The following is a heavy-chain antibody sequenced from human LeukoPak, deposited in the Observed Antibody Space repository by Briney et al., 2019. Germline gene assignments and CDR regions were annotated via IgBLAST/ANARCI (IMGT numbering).Heavy chain of an antibody. Sequence: ASVKVSCKASGYTFTGYYMHWVRQAPGQGLEWMGWIHPNSGGTNYAQNFQGRVTMTRDTSINTAYMELSRLRSDDTAVYYCAKEASPGYGMDVWGQGTTVTVSS. CDR1: GYTFTGYY. J-gene: IGHJ6*02. CDR2: IHPNSGGT. V-gene: IGHV1-2*02. CDR3: AKEASPGYGMDV.